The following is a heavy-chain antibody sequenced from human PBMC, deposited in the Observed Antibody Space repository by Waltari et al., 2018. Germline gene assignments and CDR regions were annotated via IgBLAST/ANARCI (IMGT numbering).Heavy chain of an antibody. CDR3: ATLPIPLELWYFDL. D-gene: IGHD1-7*01. CDR2: LHYGGSS. J-gene: IGHJ2*01. CDR1: GVSISTSRYY. Sequence: QLQLQESGPGLVNPSETLSLTCTVSGVSISTSRYYWGWLRQPPGKGLDWIGSLHYGGSSYFNPSLKSRVTISVDTSKIQFSLKLTSVTAADTAVYYCATLPIPLELWYFDLWGRGTLVTVSS. V-gene: IGHV4-39*01.